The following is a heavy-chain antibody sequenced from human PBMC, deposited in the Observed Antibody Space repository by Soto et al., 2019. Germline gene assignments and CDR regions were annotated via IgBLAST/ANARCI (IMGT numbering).Heavy chain of an antibody. CDR3: ARGYSSAWSEDEAVFDY. CDR2: MWYDGTNI. Sequence: QLQLVESGGGVVQPGRSLRISCSASGFSLSNYVMHWVRQAPGKGPEWVAVMWYDGTNIYYADSVKGRFTISRDNSKDTLFLQMNNLRAEDTAVYYCARGYSSAWSEDEAVFDYWVHGTLVTVSP. V-gene: IGHV3-33*01. J-gene: IGHJ4*01. D-gene: IGHD6-19*01. CDR1: GFSLSNYV.